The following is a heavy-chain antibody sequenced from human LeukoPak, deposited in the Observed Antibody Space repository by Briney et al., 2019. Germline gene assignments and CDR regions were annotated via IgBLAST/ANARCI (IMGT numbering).Heavy chain of an antibody. CDR1: GYTFTGYY. CDR3: ASLWFGESSDASDI. Sequence: ASVKVSCKASGYTFTGYYMHWVRQAPGQRLEWMGWINAGNGNTKYSQKLQGRVTITRDTSASTAYMELSSLRSEDTAVYYCASLWFGESSDASDIWGQGTMVTVSS. CDR2: INAGNGNT. V-gene: IGHV1-3*01. D-gene: IGHD3-10*01. J-gene: IGHJ3*02.